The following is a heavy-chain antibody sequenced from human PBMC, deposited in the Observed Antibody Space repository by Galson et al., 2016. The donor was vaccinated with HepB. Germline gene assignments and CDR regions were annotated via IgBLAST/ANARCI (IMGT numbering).Heavy chain of an antibody. J-gene: IGHJ6*02. CDR1: GFTLSSYA. Sequence: SLRLSCATSGFTLSSYAMHWARQAPGKGLEWVTFISYDGRKKYYADSVKGRFTISRDNSKNTVYLQMNSLRPEDTAIYYCVRGEWVVSAVSFSSYYGMGVWGLGTTVAVSS. D-gene: IGHD2-8*02. CDR3: VRGEWVVSAVSFSSYYGMGV. CDR2: ISYDGRKK. V-gene: IGHV3-30*04.